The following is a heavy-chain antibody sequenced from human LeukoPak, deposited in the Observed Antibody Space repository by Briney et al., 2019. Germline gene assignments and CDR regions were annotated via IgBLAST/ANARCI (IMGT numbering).Heavy chain of an antibody. CDR2: INWNGGST. J-gene: IGHJ5*02. CDR1: GFTFDDYG. Sequence: GGSLRLSCAASGFTFDDYGMSWVRQAPGKGLEWVSGINWNGGSTGYADSVKGRFTISRDNAKNSLYLQMNSLRAEDTALYYCARDFYYDSSGYFWFDPWGQGTLVTVSS. CDR3: ARDFYYDSSGYFWFDP. V-gene: IGHV3-20*04. D-gene: IGHD3-22*01.